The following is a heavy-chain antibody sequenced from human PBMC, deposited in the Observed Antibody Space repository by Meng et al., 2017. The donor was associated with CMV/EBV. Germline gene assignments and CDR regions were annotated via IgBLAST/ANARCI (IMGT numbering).Heavy chain of an antibody. D-gene: IGHD1-26*01. CDR3: ARGFREWELYTGVGGMAV. CDR1: GGTFSSYT. J-gene: IGHJ6*02. CDR2: IIPILGIA. Sequence: SVKVSCKASGGTFSSYTISWVRQAPGQGLEWMGRIIPILGIANYAQKFQGRVTITADKSTSTAYMELSSLRSEDTAVYYCARGFREWELYTGVGGMAVWGQVTTVPFSS. V-gene: IGHV1-69*02.